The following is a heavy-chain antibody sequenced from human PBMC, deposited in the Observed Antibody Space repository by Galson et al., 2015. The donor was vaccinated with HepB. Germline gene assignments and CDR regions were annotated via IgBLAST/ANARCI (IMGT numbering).Heavy chain of an antibody. Sequence: PLRLSCAASGFTFSGPAIHCVRQASGKSLEWVRRIRSKASGHATAYDASLKGRFTISRDDSKNTAYLHMNSLKTEDTAVYYCARLGDLSGYSSLWGQGTLVTVSS. D-gene: IGHD2-15*01. CDR1: GFTFSGPA. CDR2: IRSKASGHAT. J-gene: IGHJ4*02. CDR3: ARLGDLSGYSSL. V-gene: IGHV3-73*01.